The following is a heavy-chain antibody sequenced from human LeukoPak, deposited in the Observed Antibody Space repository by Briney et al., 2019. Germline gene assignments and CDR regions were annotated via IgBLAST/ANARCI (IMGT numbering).Heavy chain of an antibody. Sequence: PSETLSLTCTVSRGSTSTYYWSWIRQSASKGLEWIGRIYGDGTITYNPSLRSRVTMSLDTSKNQFSLRLTSVTAADTAMYYCTRDSGTTGEVKFDPWGQGTLVTVSS. CDR2: IYGDGTI. D-gene: IGHD3-10*01. CDR1: RGSTSTYY. V-gene: IGHV4-4*07. J-gene: IGHJ5*02. CDR3: TRDSGTTGEVKFDP.